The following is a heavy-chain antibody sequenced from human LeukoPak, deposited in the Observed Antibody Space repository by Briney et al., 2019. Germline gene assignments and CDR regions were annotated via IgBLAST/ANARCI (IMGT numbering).Heavy chain of an antibody. CDR2: IKQDGSEK. D-gene: IGHD2-15*01. V-gene: IGHV3-7*01. Sequence: GGSLRLSCAASGFTFSSYWMSWVRQAPGKGLEWVANIKQDGSEKYYVDSVKGRFTISRDNAKNPLYLQMNSLRAEDTAVYYCARDSGKRYCSGGSCYSDDWGQGTLVTVSS. CDR3: ARDSGKRYCSGGSCYSDD. CDR1: GFTFSSYW. J-gene: IGHJ4*02.